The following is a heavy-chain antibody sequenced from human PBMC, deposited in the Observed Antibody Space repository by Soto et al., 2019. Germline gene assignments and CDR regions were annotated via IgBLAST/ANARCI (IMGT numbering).Heavy chain of an antibody. D-gene: IGHD3-10*01. CDR2: ISYDGSNK. Sequence: GGSLRLSCAASGFTFSSYGMHWVRQAPGKGLEWVAVISYDGSNKYYADSVKGRFTISRDNSKNTLYLQMNGLRAEETAVYYCAKGKVRGVIKTYYFDYWGQGTLVTVSS. J-gene: IGHJ4*02. CDR3: AKGKVRGVIKTYYFDY. CDR1: GFTFSSYG. V-gene: IGHV3-30*18.